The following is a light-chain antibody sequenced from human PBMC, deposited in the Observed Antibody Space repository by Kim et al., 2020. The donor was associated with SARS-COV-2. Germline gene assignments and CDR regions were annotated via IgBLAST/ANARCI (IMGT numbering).Light chain of an antibody. CDR1: QSVSSN. V-gene: IGKV3-15*01. CDR2: GAS. CDR3: QQYSNWPPYT. J-gene: IGKJ2*01. Sequence: SPGERATLSCRASQSVSSNLAWYQQKPGQAPRLLIYGASTRATGIPARFSGSGSGTEFTLTISSLQSEDFAVYYCQQYSNWPPYTFGQGTKLEI.